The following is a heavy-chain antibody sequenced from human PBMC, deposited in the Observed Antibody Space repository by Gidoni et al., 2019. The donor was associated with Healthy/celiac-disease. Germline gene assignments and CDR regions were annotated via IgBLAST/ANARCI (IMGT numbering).Heavy chain of an antibody. CDR3: AKDHRGYSYGCSNRYFDY. J-gene: IGHJ4*02. D-gene: IGHD5-18*01. V-gene: IGHV3-9*01. CDR2: ISWNSGSI. CDR1: GFALADYA. Sequence: VESGGGLVQPARSLRLSCAASGFALADYAMHWVRQAPGKGLEWVSGISWNSGSIGYADSVKGRFTISRDNAKNSLYLQMTSLRAEDTALYYCAKDHRGYSYGCSNRYFDYWGQGTLVTVSS.